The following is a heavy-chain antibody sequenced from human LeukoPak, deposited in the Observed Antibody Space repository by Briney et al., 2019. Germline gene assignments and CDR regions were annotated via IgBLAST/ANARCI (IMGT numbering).Heavy chain of an antibody. CDR1: GDSISSSSYY. CDR3: ARKGYSISWYSP. V-gene: IGHV4-39*07. CDR2: IYYSGST. D-gene: IGHD6-13*01. J-gene: IGHJ5*02. Sequence: PSETLSLTCTVSGDSISSSSYYWGWIRQPPGRGLEWIGSIYYSGSTSYNPSLKSRVTISLDTSKNQFSLKLTSVTAADTAAYYCARKGYSISWYSPWGQGTLVTVSS.